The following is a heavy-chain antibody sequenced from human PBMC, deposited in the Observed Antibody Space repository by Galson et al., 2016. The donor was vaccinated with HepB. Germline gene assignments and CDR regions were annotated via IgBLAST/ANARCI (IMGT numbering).Heavy chain of an antibody. CDR3: ARGDSGRYYYYYYYMDV. D-gene: IGHD1-26*01. Sequence: ETLSLTCTVSGGSISSYYWSWIRQPPGKGLEWIGYIYYSGSTNYNPSLKSRVTISVDTSKNQFSLKLSSVTAADTAVYYCARGDSGRYYYYYYYMDVWGKGTTVTVSS. V-gene: IGHV4-59*01. J-gene: IGHJ6*03. CDR2: IYYSGST. CDR1: GGSISSYY.